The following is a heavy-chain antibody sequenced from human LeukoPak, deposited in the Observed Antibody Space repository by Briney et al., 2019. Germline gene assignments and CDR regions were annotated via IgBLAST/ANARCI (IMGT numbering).Heavy chain of an antibody. CDR3: AKDSPSSPVTSV. D-gene: IGHD4-17*01. Sequence: GGSLRLSCAASGFIFSSYTMSWVRQAPGKGLEWVSTISGSGDSTYYVDSVKGRFTISRDNSKNTLYLQVNSLRAEDTAVYYCAKDSPSSPVTSVWGQGTLVTVSS. CDR1: GFIFSSYT. J-gene: IGHJ4*02. CDR2: ISGSGDST. V-gene: IGHV3-23*01.